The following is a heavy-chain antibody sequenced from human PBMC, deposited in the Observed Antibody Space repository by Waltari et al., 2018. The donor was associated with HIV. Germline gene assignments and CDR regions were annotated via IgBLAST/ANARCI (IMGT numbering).Heavy chain of an antibody. CDR3: ARAVQGYCSGGSCENYFDY. D-gene: IGHD2-15*01. CDR1: GGSISSSSYY. V-gene: IGHV4-39*01. Sequence: QLQLQESGPGLVKPSETLSLTCTVSGGSISSSSYYWGWIRQPPGKGLEGMGSIYYSGSTDSTQSLKSRVTISVDTSKNQFSLKLSSVTAADTAVYYCARAVQGYCSGGSCENYFDYWGQGTLVTVSS. CDR2: IYYSGST. J-gene: IGHJ4*02.